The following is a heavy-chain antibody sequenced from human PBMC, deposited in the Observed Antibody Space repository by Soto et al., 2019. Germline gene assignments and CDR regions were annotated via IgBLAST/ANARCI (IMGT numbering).Heavy chain of an antibody. D-gene: IGHD3-10*01. CDR1: GFIFNTYA. J-gene: IGHJ4*02. CDR2: ITATGGTT. V-gene: IGHV3-23*01. Sequence: HPGGSLRLSCAASGFIFNTYAMSWVRQAPGKGLEWVSGITATGGTTNHADSVKGRFTISRDNSKNTLYLQMSSLKAEDTAVYYCAKAVYGSGTGYFDYWGQGTPVTVS. CDR3: AKAVYGSGTGYFDY.